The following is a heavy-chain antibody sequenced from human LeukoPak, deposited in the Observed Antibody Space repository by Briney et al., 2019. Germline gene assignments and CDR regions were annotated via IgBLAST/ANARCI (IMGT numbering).Heavy chain of an antibody. J-gene: IGHJ4*02. CDR1: GFTFSSYA. V-gene: IGHV3-23*01. D-gene: IGHD1-26*01. CDR3: AKSPSGNFDY. Sequence: GRSLRLSCAASGFTFSSYAMSRVRQAPGKGLEWVSAISGSGGSTYYADSVKGRFTISRDNSKNTLYLQMNSLRAEDTAVYYCAKSPSGNFDYWGQGTLVTVSS. CDR2: ISGSGGST.